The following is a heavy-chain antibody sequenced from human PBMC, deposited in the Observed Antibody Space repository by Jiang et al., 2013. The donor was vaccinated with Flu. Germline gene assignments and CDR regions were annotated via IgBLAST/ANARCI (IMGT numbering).Heavy chain of an antibody. CDR1: GYSFTSYW. CDR3: ARRGIVVVPAALGDWYFDL. CDR2: IYPGDSDT. J-gene: IGHJ2*01. V-gene: IGHV5-51*03. D-gene: IGHD2-2*01. Sequence: GAEVKKPGESLKISCKGSGYSFTSYWIGWVRQMPGKGLEWMGIIYPGDSDTRYSPSFQGQVTISADKSISTAYLQWSSLKASDTAMYYCARRGIVVVPAALGDWYFDLWGRGTLVTVSS.